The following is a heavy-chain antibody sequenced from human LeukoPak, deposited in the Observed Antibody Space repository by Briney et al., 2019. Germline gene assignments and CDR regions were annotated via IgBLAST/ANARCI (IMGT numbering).Heavy chain of an antibody. CDR1: GFNLKVYA. CDR2: IWSDGNTK. D-gene: IGHD6-19*01. V-gene: IGHV3-33*01. Sequence: GGSLRLSCATSGFNLKVYAMHWVRQAPGKGLEWVAMIWSDGNTKFYEHSVRGRFSISRDDSKNTLYLQMNTLRAEDTALYDCVTDPPSSGWAFDYWGQGTLVTVSS. CDR3: VTDPPSSGWAFDY. J-gene: IGHJ4*02.